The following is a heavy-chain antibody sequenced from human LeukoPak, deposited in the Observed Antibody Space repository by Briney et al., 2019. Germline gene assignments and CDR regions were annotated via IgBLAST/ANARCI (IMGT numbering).Heavy chain of an antibody. Sequence: PGESLKISCKGSGYSFTSYWIGWVRQMPGKGLEWMGIIYPGDSNTRYSPSFQGQVTISADKSIRTAYLQWSSLKASDTAMYYCARLAYCGGDCYSRWFDPWGQGTLVTVSS. CDR1: GYSFTSYW. D-gene: IGHD2-21*02. CDR3: ARLAYCGGDCYSRWFDP. J-gene: IGHJ5*02. CDR2: IYPGDSNT. V-gene: IGHV5-51*01.